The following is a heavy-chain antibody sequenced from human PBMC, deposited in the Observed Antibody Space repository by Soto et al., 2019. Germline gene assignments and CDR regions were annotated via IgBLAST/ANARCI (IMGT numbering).Heavy chain of an antibody. V-gene: IGHV2-5*01. Sequence: QITLKESGPTLVKPTQTLTLICTVSGFSINTGGVGVGWIRQPPGKAPEWLALLYWNDDGWDRPSLRYRLSVTKHTSKNQVVLTMTHMNPMDTSTYYCAKRRALSNNLFFDHGAQGVLVTVSS. CDR2: LYWNDDG. CDR3: AKRRALSNNLFFDH. D-gene: IGHD4-4*01. CDR1: GFSINTGGVG. J-gene: IGHJ4*02.